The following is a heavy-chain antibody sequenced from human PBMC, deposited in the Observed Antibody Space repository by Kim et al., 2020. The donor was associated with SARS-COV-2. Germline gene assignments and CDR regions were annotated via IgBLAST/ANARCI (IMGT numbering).Heavy chain of an antibody. CDR1: GYTFTSYY. J-gene: IGHJ5*02. CDR3: ARDCQARVGATTGSWFDP. D-gene: IGHD1-26*01. V-gene: IGHV1-46*01. CDR2: INPSGGST. Sequence: ASVKVSCKASGYTFTSYYMHWVRQAPGQGLEWMGIINPSGGSTSYAQKFQGRVTMTRDTSTSTVYMELSSLRSEDTAVYYCARDCQARVGATTGSWFDPWGQGTLVTVSS.